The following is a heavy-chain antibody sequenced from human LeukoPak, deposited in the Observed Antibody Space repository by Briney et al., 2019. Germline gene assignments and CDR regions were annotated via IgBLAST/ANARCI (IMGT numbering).Heavy chain of an antibody. V-gene: IGHV3-33*01. Sequence: GGSLRLSCTASGFTFSYYGMHWVRQAPGKGLEWVAVMWSNGYSRYYADSVKGRFTISRDNSKNTLYLEMNSLRAEDTAVYSCARDFDTSGHYLFDYWGQGTLVSVS. J-gene: IGHJ4*02. CDR2: MWSNGYSR. CDR3: ARDFDTSGHYLFDY. D-gene: IGHD3-22*01. CDR1: GFTFSYYG.